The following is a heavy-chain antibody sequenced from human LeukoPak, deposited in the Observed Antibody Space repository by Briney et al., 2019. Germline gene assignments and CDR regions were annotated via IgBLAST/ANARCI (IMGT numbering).Heavy chain of an antibody. CDR3: ARDHHGTAMVYYNWFDP. CDR1: GGTISSYT. J-gene: IGHJ5*02. Sequence: SVKVSCKASGGTISSYTISGVRQAPGQGLEWMGRIIPILGIANYAQKFQGRVTITADKSTSTAYMELSSLRSEDTAVYYCARDHHGTAMVYYNWFDPWGQGTLVTVSS. V-gene: IGHV1-69*04. CDR2: IIPILGIA. D-gene: IGHD5-18*01.